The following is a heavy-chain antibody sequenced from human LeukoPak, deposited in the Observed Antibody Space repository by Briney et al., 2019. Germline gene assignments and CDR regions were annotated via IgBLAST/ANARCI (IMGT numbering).Heavy chain of an antibody. CDR1: GGTYSSYA. Sequence: SVKVSCKASGGTYSSYAISWVRQAPGQGLEWMGRIIPIFGTANYAQKFQGRVTITADESTSTAYMELSSLRSEDTAVYYCAGVVPAAGFDYWGQGTLVTASS. J-gene: IGHJ4*02. V-gene: IGHV1-69*13. D-gene: IGHD2-2*01. CDR3: AGVVPAAGFDY. CDR2: IIPIFGTA.